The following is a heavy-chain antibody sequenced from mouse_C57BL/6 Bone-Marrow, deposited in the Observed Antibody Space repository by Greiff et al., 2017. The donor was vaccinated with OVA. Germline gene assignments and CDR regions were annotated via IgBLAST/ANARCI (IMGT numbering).Heavy chain of an antibody. J-gene: IGHJ3*01. D-gene: IGHD3-2*02. V-gene: IGHV1-15*01. CDR2: IDPETGGT. CDR3: TRWGQLRSLLLFAY. CDR1: GYTFTDYE. Sequence: QVQLKESGAELVRPGASVTLSCKASGYTFTDYEMHWVKQTPVHGLEWIGAIDPETGGTAYNQKFKGKAILTADKSSSTAYMELRSLTSEDSAVYYGTRWGQLRSLLLFAYWGQGTLVTVSA.